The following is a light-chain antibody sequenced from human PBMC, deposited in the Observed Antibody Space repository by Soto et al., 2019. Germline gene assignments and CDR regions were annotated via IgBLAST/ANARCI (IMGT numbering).Light chain of an antibody. CDR1: QSINSW. J-gene: IGKJ2*01. CDR3: QQYYRFPYT. CDR2: KAS. V-gene: IGKV1-5*03. Sequence: DIQMTQSPSTLSASIGDTVIITCRASQSINSWLAWYQQKPGKAPKLLIHKASTLESGVPSRFSGSESGTEFTLTISSLQPDDFAPFYCQQYYRFPYTFGQGTKLEIK.